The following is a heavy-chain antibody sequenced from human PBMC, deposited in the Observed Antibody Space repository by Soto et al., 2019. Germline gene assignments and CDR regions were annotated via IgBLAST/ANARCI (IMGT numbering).Heavy chain of an antibody. CDR2: ISWDGGST. J-gene: IGHJ6*02. CDR1: GFTFDDYT. Sequence: GGSLRLSCAASGFTFDDYTMHWVRQAPGKGLEWVSLISWDGGSTYYADSVKGRFTISRDNSKNSLYLQMNSLRTEDTALYYCHAERSSGYYDAENYYYGMDVWGQGTTVTVSS. CDR3: HAERSSGYYDAENYYYGMDV. V-gene: IGHV3-43*01. D-gene: IGHD3-22*01.